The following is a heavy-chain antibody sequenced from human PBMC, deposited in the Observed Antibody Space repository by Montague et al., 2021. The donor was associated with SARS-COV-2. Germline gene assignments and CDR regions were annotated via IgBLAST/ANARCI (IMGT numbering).Heavy chain of an antibody. CDR1: GGSISSGGYY. D-gene: IGHD3-22*01. CDR2: IYYSGST. Sequence: TLSLTRTVSGGSISSGGYYWSWIRQHPGKGLEWIGYIYYSGSTYYNPSLKGRVTISVDTSKNQFSLKLSSVTAADTAVYYCARVQGITMIVVVIGAFDIWGQGTMVTVSS. V-gene: IGHV4-31*03. J-gene: IGHJ3*02. CDR3: ARVQGITMIVVVIGAFDI.